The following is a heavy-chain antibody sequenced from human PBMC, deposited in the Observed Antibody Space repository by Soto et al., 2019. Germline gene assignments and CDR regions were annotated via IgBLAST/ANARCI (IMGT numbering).Heavy chain of an antibody. CDR2: IIPIFGTA. Sequence: QVQLVQSGAEVKKPGSSVKVSCKASGGTFSSYAISWVRQAPGQGLEWMGGIIPIFGTANYAKKFQGRVTITADESTSTAYMELSSLRSEDTAVYYCASYAYYYGSGSYYNSVDYWGQGTLVTVSS. V-gene: IGHV1-69*01. CDR1: GGTFSSYA. CDR3: ASYAYYYGSGSYYNSVDY. J-gene: IGHJ4*02. D-gene: IGHD3-10*01.